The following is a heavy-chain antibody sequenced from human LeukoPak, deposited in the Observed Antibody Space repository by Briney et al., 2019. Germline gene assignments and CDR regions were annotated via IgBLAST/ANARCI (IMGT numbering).Heavy chain of an antibody. Sequence: GASVKVSCKASGYTFTSYGISWVRQAPGQGLEWMGWISAYNGNTNYAQKLQGRVTMTTDTSTSTAYMELRSLRSDDTAVYYCARVSGHHYYGSGSYYPYDYWGQGTLVTVSS. CDR3: ARVSGHHYYGSGSYYPYDY. CDR2: ISAYNGNT. D-gene: IGHD3-10*01. V-gene: IGHV1-18*01. CDR1: GYTFTSYG. J-gene: IGHJ4*02.